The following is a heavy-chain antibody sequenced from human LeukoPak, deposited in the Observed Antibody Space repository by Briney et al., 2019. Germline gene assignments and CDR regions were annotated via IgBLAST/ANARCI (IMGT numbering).Heavy chain of an antibody. Sequence: KPSETLSLTCAVSGGSISSSNWWSWVRQPPGKGLEWIGEIHHSGSTNYNPSLKSRVTISVDKSKNQFSLKLSSVTAADTAVYYCARNGDYGRLGFDYWGQGTLVTVSS. J-gene: IGHJ4*02. CDR3: ARNGDYGRLGFDY. D-gene: IGHD4-17*01. CDR2: IHHSGST. V-gene: IGHV4-4*02. CDR1: GGSISSSNW.